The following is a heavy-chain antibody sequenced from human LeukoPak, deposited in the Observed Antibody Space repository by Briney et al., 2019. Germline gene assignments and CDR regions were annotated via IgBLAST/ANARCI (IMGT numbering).Heavy chain of an antibody. D-gene: IGHD2-2*01. Sequence: GGSLRLSCAGTGFTFSSYGMHWVRQAPGKGLEWVAFIRNDGSNKYYADSVKGRFTISRDNPKNTLYLQMNSLRAEDTAVYYCAKDKQLLWWYFDYWGQGTLVTVSS. CDR2: IRNDGSNK. J-gene: IGHJ4*02. V-gene: IGHV3-30*02. CDR3: AKDKQLLWWYFDY. CDR1: GFTFSSYG.